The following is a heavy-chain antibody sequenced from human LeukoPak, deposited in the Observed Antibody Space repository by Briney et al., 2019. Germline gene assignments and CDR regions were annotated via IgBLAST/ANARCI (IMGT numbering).Heavy chain of an antibody. D-gene: IGHD6-13*01. Sequence: ASVKVSCKASGYTFTSYGISWVRQAPGQGLEWMGWISAYNGNTNYAQKLQGRVTMTTDTSTSTAYMELRSLRSDDTAVYYCARDRAAAGTEDWFDPWDQGTLVTVSS. J-gene: IGHJ5*02. V-gene: IGHV1-18*01. CDR1: GYTFTSYG. CDR2: ISAYNGNT. CDR3: ARDRAAAGTEDWFDP.